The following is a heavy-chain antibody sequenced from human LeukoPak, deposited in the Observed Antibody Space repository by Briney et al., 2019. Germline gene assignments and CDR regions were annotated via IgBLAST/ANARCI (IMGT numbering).Heavy chain of an antibody. CDR2: ISSSGSTI. Sequence: GGSLRLSCAASGFTFSDYYMSWIRQAPGKGLEWVSYISSSGSTIYYADSVKGRFTISRDNAKNSLYLQMNSLRAEDMALYYCAKDISGFNDAFDIWAKGQWSPSLQ. D-gene: IGHD6-25*01. CDR3: AKDISGFNDAFDI. J-gene: IGHJ3*02. V-gene: IGHV3-11*01. CDR1: GFTFSDYY.